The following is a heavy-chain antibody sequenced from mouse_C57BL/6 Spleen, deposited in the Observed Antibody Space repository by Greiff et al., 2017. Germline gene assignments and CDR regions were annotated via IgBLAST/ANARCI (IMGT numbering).Heavy chain of an antibody. D-gene: IGHD2-4*01. J-gene: IGHJ3*01. CDR3: ARSDDYDGCAY. CDR2: IDPSDSET. Sequence: QVQLQQPGAELVRPGSSVKLSCKASGYTFTSYWMHWVKQRPIQGLEWIGNIDPSDSETHYNQKFKDKATLTVDKSSSTAYMQLSSLTSEDSAVXYCARSDDYDGCAYWGQGTLVTVSA. CDR1: GYTFTSYW. V-gene: IGHV1-52*01.